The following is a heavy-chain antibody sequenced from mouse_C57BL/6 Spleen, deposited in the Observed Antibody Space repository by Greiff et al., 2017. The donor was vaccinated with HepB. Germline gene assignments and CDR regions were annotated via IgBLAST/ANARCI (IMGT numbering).Heavy chain of an antibody. CDR2: IRNKANGYTT. CDR3: ARDSHDGSNAMDY. CDR1: GFTFTDYY. Sequence: EVQLVESGGGLVQPGGSLSLSCAASGFTFTDYYMSWVRQPPGKALEWLGFIRNKANGYTTEYSASVKGRFTISRDNSQSILYLQMNALRAEDSATYYCARDSHDGSNAMDYWGQGTSVTVSS. J-gene: IGHJ4*01. V-gene: IGHV7-3*01. D-gene: IGHD1-1*01.